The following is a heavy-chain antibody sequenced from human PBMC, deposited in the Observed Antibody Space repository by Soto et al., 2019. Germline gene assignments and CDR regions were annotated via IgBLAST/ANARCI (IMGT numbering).Heavy chain of an antibody. CDR3: VRDGTKTLRDWFDP. CDR1: GASISGFY. J-gene: IGHJ5*02. V-gene: IGHV4-4*07. D-gene: IGHD1-1*01. CDR2: IYATGTT. Sequence: QVQLQESGPGLVKPSETLSLTCTVSGASISGFYWSWIRKSAGKGLEWIGRIYATGTTDYNPSLKSRVMMSVDPSKKQFSLKLRSVTAADTAVYYCVRDGTKTLRDWFDPWGQGISVTVSS.